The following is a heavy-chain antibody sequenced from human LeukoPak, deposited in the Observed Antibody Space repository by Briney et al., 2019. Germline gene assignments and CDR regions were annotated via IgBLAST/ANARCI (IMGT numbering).Heavy chain of an antibody. Sequence: ASETLSLTCSVSGGSISGSGYYWAWIRQPPGKGLEWIGGIYYTGSTHYNSSLKSRVTMSVDTSKNQFSLKLSSVTAADTAVYYCASPLGGFDNWGQGTLVTVSS. V-gene: IGHV4-39*01. CDR2: IYYTGST. CDR1: GGSISGSGYY. D-gene: IGHD3-16*01. CDR3: ASPLGGFDN. J-gene: IGHJ4*02.